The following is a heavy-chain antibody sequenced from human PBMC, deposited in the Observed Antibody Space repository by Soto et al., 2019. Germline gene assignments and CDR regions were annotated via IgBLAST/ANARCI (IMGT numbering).Heavy chain of an antibody. V-gene: IGHV3-7*01. D-gene: IGHD6-13*01. Sequence: PGVSLRLSCAASGFTFSSYWMSWVRQAPGKGLEWVANIKQDGSEKYYVDSVKGRFTISRDKAKNSLYLQMNSLRAEDTAVYYCAREAAAAGIDAFDIWAQGTMVTVSS. CDR3: AREAAAAGIDAFDI. CDR2: IKQDGSEK. CDR1: GFTFSSYW. J-gene: IGHJ3*02.